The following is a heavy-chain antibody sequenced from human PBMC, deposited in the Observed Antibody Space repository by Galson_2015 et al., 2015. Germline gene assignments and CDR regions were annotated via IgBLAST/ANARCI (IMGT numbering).Heavy chain of an antibody. CDR2: IIPILGIA. D-gene: IGHD5-12*01. CDR1: GGTFSSYT. Sequence: SVKVSCKASGGTFSSYTISWVRQAPGQGLEWMGRIIPILGIANYAQKFQGRVTITADKSTSTAYMELSSLRSEDTAVYYCARAPHGYSGYEFDYWGQGTLVTVSS. V-gene: IGHV1-69*02. CDR3: ARAPHGYSGYEFDY. J-gene: IGHJ4*02.